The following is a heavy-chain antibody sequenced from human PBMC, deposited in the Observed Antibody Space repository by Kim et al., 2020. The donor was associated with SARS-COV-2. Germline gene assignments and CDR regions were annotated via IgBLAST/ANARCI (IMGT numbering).Heavy chain of an antibody. J-gene: IGHJ4*02. Sequence: SETLSLTCTVSGASISSYYWSWIRQPPGKGLEWIGYIHSSGSPNYNASLKSRVTISVDTSKNQFSLKLTSVTAADTAVYYCARQVTWLQPPDYWGQGTLVTVSS. CDR3: ARQVTWLQPPDY. CDR2: IHSSGSP. V-gene: IGHV4-59*08. D-gene: IGHD5-12*01. CDR1: GASISSYY.